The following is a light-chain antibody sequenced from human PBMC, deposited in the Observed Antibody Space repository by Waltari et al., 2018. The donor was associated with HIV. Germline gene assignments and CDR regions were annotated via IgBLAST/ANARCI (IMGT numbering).Light chain of an antibody. CDR3: HQYGDSPA. CDR1: QSVYANY. CDR2: GAS. Sequence: DTVLTQSPGTLSLSPGERATLYCRASQSVYANYLAWYQQKPGHAPRLLIYGASDRAAGIPERFSGSGSGTDFALTISKLEPEDFSVYYCHQYGDSPAFGQGTKVEIK. J-gene: IGKJ1*01. V-gene: IGKV3-20*01.